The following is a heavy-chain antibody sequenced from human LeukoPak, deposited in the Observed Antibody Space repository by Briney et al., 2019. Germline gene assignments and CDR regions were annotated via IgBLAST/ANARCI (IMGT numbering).Heavy chain of an antibody. J-gene: IGHJ3*02. CDR1: GFTFDDYG. Sequence: PGGSLRLSCAASGFTFDDYGMSWVRQAPGKGLEWVSGINWNGGSTGYADSVKGRFTISRDNAKNSLYLQMNSLRAGDTAVYYCARVLTVRSGGYDAFDIWGQGTMVTVSS. CDR2: INWNGGST. V-gene: IGHV3-20*04. CDR3: ARVLTVRSGGYDAFDI. D-gene: IGHD6-25*01.